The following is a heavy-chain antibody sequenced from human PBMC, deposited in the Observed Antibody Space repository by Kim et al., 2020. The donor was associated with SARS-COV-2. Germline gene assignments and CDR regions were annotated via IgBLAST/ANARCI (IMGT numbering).Heavy chain of an antibody. J-gene: IGHJ4*02. CDR2: SYI. CDR3: ASTSGYFDY. D-gene: IGHD3-22*01. Sequence: SYIYYADSVKGRFTISRDNAKNSLYLQMNSLRAEDTAVYYCASTSGYFDYWGQGTLVTVSS. V-gene: IGHV3-21*01.